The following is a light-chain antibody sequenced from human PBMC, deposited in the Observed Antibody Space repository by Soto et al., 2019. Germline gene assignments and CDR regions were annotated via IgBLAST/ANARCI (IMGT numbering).Light chain of an antibody. J-gene: IGKJ1*01. CDR2: AAS. Sequence: ETQMTQSPSSLSASVGDRVTITCRASQSISSYLNWYHQKPGKAPKLLIYAASSLQSGVPSRFSGSGSGTEFTLTISSLQPDDFATYYCQQYNSQWTFGQGTKVDIK. CDR3: QQYNSQWT. CDR1: QSISSY. V-gene: IGKV1-39*01.